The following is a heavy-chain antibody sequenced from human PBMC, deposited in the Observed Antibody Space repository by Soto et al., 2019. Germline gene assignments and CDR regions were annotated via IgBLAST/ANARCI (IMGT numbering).Heavy chain of an antibody. CDR3: ASDVNYRFDT. V-gene: IGHV1-18*01. D-gene: IGHD4-4*01. CDR1: GYTFTSNG. J-gene: IGHJ5*02. CDR2: VSAYSGTT. Sequence: QVHLVQSGAEVKEPGASVKVSCKASGYTFTSNGISWVRQAPGQGLEWMGWVSAYSGTTNYAQKIQGRVTMTTDTSTSTAYMELGSLRSDDTAGYFCASDVNYRFDTWGQGTLVTVSS.